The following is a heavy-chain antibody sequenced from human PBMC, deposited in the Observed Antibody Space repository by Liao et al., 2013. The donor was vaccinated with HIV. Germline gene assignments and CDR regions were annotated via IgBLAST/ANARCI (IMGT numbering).Heavy chain of an antibody. V-gene: IGHV4-61*02. CDR3: ARAPTSSWFPPFDY. CDR1: GGSISSGSYY. D-gene: IGHD6-13*01. CDR2: IYTSGTT. Sequence: QVQLQESGPGLVKPSQTLSLTCTVSGGSISSGSYYWSWIRQPAGKGLEWIGRIYTSGTTNYHPSLRSRVTISVDTSKNQFSLKLSSVTAADTAVYYCARAPTSSWFPPFDYWGQGTLVTVSS. J-gene: IGHJ4*02.